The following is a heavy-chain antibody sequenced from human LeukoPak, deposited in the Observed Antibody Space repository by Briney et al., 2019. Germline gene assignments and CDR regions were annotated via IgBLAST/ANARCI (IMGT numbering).Heavy chain of an antibody. CDR2: IKYDGNNR. V-gene: IGHV3-30*02. D-gene: IGHD3-9*01. CDR1: GFTFNNYG. J-gene: IGHJ4*02. Sequence: GGSLRLSCAASGFTFNNYGMHWVRQAPGKGLEWVAYIKYDGNNRHYADSVKGRFTISRDNSKNTLFLQMDSLRAEDTAVYYCANGPHYNILTGFYKVRSHLDYWGQGTLVTVSS. CDR3: ANGPHYNILTGFYKVRSHLDY.